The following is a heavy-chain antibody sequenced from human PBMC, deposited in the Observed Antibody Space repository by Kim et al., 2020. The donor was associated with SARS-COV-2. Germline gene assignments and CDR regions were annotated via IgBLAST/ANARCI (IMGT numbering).Heavy chain of an antibody. J-gene: IGHJ4*02. Sequence: GGSLRLSCAASGFTFSSYAMHWVRQAPGKGLEWVAVISYDGSNKYYADPVKGRFTISRDNSKNTLYLQMNSLRAEDTAVYYCARERYFDWLSFFDYWGQGTLVTVSS. CDR1: GFTFSSYA. CDR2: ISYDGSNK. CDR3: ARERYFDWLSFFDY. D-gene: IGHD3-9*01. V-gene: IGHV3-30*04.